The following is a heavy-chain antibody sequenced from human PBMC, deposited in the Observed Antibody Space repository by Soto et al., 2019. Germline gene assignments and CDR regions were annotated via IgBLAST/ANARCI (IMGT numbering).Heavy chain of an antibody. D-gene: IGHD6-13*01. CDR3: AKVGAAAETEY. CDR1: VCTFSNYA. V-gene: IGHV3-23*01. J-gene: IGHJ4*02. Sequence: VGSLRLSCASSVCTFSNYAMRCVRQAPGKGLQWVSTISGSGYNTYYADSVKGRFSTSRDNSKNTLYLQMNSLRAEDTAVYYCAKVGAAAETEYWGQGTLVTVS. CDR2: ISGSGYNT.